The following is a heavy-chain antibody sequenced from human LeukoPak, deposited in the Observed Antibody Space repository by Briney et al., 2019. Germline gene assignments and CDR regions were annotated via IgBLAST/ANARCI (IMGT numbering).Heavy chain of an antibody. V-gene: IGHV3-30*02. Sequence: GGSLRLSCAASGFTFSRYGMHWVRQAPGKGLEWVAFIRYDGSKKNYADSVKGRFTISRDNAKNSLYLQMNSLRAEDTAVYYCAELGITMIGGVWGKGTTVTISS. CDR2: IRYDGSKK. D-gene: IGHD3-10*02. CDR1: GFTFSRYG. J-gene: IGHJ6*04. CDR3: AELGITMIGGV.